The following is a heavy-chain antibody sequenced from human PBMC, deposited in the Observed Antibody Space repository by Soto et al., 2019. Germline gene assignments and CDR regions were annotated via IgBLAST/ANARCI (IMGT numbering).Heavy chain of an antibody. D-gene: IGHD1-7*01. J-gene: IGHJ4*02. CDR2: ILPVSGTT. CDR1: GGSFCSFP. V-gene: IGHV1-69*13. Sequence: SVKVSCKASGGSFCSFPNNWARQAPGQGLEWMGAILPVSGTTNYAQKFQGRVTFSADESTTTAYMEVSSLRSEDTAVYYCARDRTGTTLGYFDYWGQGTRVTVSS. CDR3: ARDRTGTTLGYFDY.